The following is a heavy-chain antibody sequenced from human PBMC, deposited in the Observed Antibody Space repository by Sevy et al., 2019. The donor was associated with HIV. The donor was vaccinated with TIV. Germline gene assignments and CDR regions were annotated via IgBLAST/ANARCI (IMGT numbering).Heavy chain of an antibody. CDR3: TRWKGLQSIFDF. V-gene: IGHV3-49*04. D-gene: IGHD2-21*01. Sequence: GGSLRLSCTASVFTFGDYTMNWVRQAPGKGLEWVAFLKNKASGGTVDHAASVKGRFTISRDDSKSIVYLQMNDLKTEDTAVYYCTRWKGLQSIFDFWGQGVLVTVSS. CDR1: VFTFGDYT. J-gene: IGHJ4*02. CDR2: LKNKASGGTV.